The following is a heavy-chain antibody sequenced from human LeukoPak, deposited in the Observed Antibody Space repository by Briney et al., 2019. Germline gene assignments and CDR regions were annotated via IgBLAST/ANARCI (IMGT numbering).Heavy chain of an antibody. CDR3: ASGSFFYYYGMDV. CDR2: MNPNSGDT. V-gene: IGHV1-8*01. CDR1: GYTFTSYD. Sequence: ASVKVSCKASGYTFTSYDFIWVRQATGQGLEWMGWMNPNSGDTGYAQKLLGRVTMTRNTSISTAYMELSSLRSEDTAVYFCASGSFFYYYGMDVWGQGTTVTVSS. J-gene: IGHJ6*02. D-gene: IGHD2/OR15-2a*01.